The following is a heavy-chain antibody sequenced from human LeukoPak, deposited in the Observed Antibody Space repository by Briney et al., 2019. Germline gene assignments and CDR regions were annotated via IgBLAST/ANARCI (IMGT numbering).Heavy chain of an antibody. CDR2: IYYSGST. CDR1: GGSISSYY. J-gene: IGHJ4*02. V-gene: IGHV4-59*01. CDR3: ARVGGVYYDSSGYPDY. Sequence: SETLSLTCTVSGGSISSYYWSWIRQPPGKGLEWIGYIYYSGSTNYNPSLKSRVTISVDTSKNQSSLKLSSVTAADTAVYYCARVGGVYYDSSGYPDYWGQGTLVTVSS. D-gene: IGHD3-22*01.